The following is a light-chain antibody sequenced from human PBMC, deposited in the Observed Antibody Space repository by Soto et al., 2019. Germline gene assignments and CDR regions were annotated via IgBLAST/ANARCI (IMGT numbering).Light chain of an antibody. Sequence: EVVLTQSPGTLSLSPGERATLSCRASQSVSSTYFAWYQQKPGQAPRLLMYAASRRETGIPDTFSGSGSGTDFTLTISRLEPEDFAVYYCQQTYISPPTFGGGTKVEIK. CDR2: AAS. V-gene: IGKV3-20*01. J-gene: IGKJ4*01. CDR1: QSVSSTY. CDR3: QQTYISPPT.